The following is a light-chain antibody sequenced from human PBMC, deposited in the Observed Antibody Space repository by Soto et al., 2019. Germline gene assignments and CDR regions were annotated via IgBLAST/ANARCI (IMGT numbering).Light chain of an antibody. CDR1: QTVSRS. CDR2: GAS. J-gene: IGKJ2*01. V-gene: IGKV3-15*01. CDR3: QQYIDWPPYT. Sequence: VVMTQSPATLSVSPGERAVLSCRASQTVSRSLAWYQQKPGQAPRLLIYGASTRATGIPGRFSGSGSGTDFTLTISSLQSEDFAVYYCQQYIDWPPYTFGQGTKVDIK.